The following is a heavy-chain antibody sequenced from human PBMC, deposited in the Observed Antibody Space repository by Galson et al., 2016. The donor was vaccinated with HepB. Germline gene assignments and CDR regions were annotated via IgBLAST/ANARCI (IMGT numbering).Heavy chain of an antibody. CDR1: GDSVSSNSAA. CDR3: ARDPGWQYRYSGSYLGWFDP. CDR2: TYYRTKRYY. J-gene: IGHJ5*02. Sequence: CPISGDSVSSNSAAWNWLRQSPPRGLEWLGNTYYRTKRYYDNAVSVQRRITISADTSKNQFSLHLHSVTPEDTAVYYCARDPGWQYRYSGSYLGWFDPWGQGTLVTVSS. D-gene: IGHD1-26*01. V-gene: IGHV6-1*01.